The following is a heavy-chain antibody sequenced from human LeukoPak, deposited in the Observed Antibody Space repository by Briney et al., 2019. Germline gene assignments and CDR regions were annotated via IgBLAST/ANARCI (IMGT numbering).Heavy chain of an antibody. Sequence: SQTLSLTCAISGGSVSSNSAAWIWIRQSPSRGLEWLGRTYYRSKWYNDYAVSVKSRITINPDTSKNQFSLQLNSVTPEDTAVYYCARGGRSYYGMDVWGQGTTVTVSS. J-gene: IGHJ6*02. CDR3: ARGGRSYYGMDV. CDR2: TYYRSKWYN. V-gene: IGHV6-1*01. CDR1: GGSVSSNSAA. D-gene: IGHD1-26*01.